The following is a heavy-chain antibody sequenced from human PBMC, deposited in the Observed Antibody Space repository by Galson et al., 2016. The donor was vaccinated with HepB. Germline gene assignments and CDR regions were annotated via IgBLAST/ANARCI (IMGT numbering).Heavy chain of an antibody. V-gene: IGHV1-3*01. J-gene: IGHJ4*02. D-gene: IGHD6-13*01. Sequence: SVKVSCKASGYTFTSYAIHWVRQAPGQRLEWMGWINAGNGNTRFSQKFQGRVTITRDTSASTAYMELSNLRSEDTAVYYCARAPPPSFIAATDTGYFDYWGQGTLVTVSS. CDR1: GYTFTSYA. CDR3: ARAPPPSFIAATDTGYFDY. CDR2: INAGNGNT.